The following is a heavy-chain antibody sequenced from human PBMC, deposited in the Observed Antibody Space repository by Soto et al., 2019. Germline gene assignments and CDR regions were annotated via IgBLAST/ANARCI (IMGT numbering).Heavy chain of an antibody. Sequence: QVQLVESGGGVVQPGRSLRLSCAASGFTFSSFGMHWVRQAPGKGLEWVAVIWYDGSNKYYADSVKGRFTISRDNSKNTLYLQMNSLRAEDTAVYYCARNYDILTGPTGYYGMDVWGQGTTVTVSS. D-gene: IGHD3-9*01. CDR3: ARNYDILTGPTGYYGMDV. CDR2: IWYDGSNK. V-gene: IGHV3-33*01. CDR1: GFTFSSFG. J-gene: IGHJ6*02.